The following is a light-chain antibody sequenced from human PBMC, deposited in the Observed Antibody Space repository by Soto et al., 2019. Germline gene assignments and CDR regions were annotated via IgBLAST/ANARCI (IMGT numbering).Light chain of an antibody. CDR3: QQSYSTPYT. CDR2: AAS. J-gene: IGKJ2*01. Sequence: DLQMTQSPSSRSASVGDRVTITCRASQSITTSLNWYQQKAGKAPKLLIYAASSLQSGVPSRFSGSGSGTDFTLTISSLQPEDSATYYCQQSYSTPYTFGQGTKREIK. CDR1: QSITTS. V-gene: IGKV1-39*01.